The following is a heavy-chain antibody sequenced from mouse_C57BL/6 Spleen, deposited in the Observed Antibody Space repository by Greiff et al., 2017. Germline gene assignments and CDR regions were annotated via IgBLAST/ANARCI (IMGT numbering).Heavy chain of an antibody. CDR1: GFTFSNYW. V-gene: IGHV6-3*01. J-gene: IGHJ3*01. CDR3: TETGRRTWFAY. Sequence: EVQLQESGGGLVQPGGSMKLSCVASGFTFSNYWMNWVRQSPEKGLEWVAQIRLKSDNYATHYAESVKGRFTISRDDSKSSVYLQMNNLRAEDTGIYYCTETGRRTWFAYWGQGTLVTVSA. D-gene: IGHD4-1*01. CDR2: IRLKSDNYAT.